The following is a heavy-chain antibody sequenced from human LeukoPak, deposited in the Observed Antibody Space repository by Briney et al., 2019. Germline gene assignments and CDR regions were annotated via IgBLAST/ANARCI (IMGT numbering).Heavy chain of an antibody. J-gene: IGHJ6*03. V-gene: IGHV4-4*09. CDR1: GGSISSYY. Sequence: SETLSLTCTVSGGSISSYYWSWIREPPGKGLEWIGYIYTSGSTNYNPSLKSRVTISADTSKNQFSLKLSSVTAADTAVYYCAFGELFSYYMDVWGKGTTVSVSS. CDR3: AFGELFSYYMDV. D-gene: IGHD3-10*01. CDR2: IYTSGST.